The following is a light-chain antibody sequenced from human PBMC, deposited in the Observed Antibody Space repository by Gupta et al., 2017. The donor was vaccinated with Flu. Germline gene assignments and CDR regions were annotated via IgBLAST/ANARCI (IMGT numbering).Light chain of an antibody. CDR1: QSVSSN. J-gene: IGKJ4*01. V-gene: IGKV3-15*01. CDR2: GAS. Sequence: IVMTQSPATLSVSPGERATLSCRASQSVSSNLAWYQQKPGQAPRLLIYGASTRATGITARFSGSGSGTEFTLTISSRQSEDFAVYYCQQYNNWPPLTFGGGTKVEIK. CDR3: QQYNNWPPLT.